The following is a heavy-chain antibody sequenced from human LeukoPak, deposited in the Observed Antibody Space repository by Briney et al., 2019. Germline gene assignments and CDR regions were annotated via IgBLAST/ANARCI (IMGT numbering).Heavy chain of an antibody. J-gene: IGHJ3*02. CDR2: IYYSGSA. Sequence: SETLSLTCTVSGGSISTVNYYWGWNRQPPGKGLEWIGCIYYSGSAYYSSSLKSRVTISVDTSKNQFSLKLSSVTAADTAVYYCARDSVGGTGHNAFDIWGQGTMATVSS. V-gene: IGHV4-39*07. CDR3: ARDSVGGTGHNAFDI. D-gene: IGHD1-26*01. CDR1: GGSISTVNYY.